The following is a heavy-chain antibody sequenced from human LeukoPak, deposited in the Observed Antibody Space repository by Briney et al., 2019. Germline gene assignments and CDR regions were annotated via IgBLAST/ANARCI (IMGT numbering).Heavy chain of an antibody. CDR2: IYYSRST. Sequence: PSETLSLTCTVSGGSISSYYWSWIRQPPGKGLEWIGYIYYSRSTNYNPSLKSRVTISVDTSKNQFSLKLSSVTAADTAVYYCARRIYYGSGSYYPHYGMDVWGQGTTVTVSS. J-gene: IGHJ6*02. CDR3: ARRIYYGSGSYYPHYGMDV. V-gene: IGHV4-59*08. CDR1: GGSISSYY. D-gene: IGHD3-10*01.